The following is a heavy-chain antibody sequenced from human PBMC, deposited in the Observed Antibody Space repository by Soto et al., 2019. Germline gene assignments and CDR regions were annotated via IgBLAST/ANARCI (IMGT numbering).Heavy chain of an antibody. CDR3: ARDQYSSSLAIDP. J-gene: IGHJ5*02. D-gene: IGHD6-6*01. CDR1: GGSISSSSYY. V-gene: IGHV4-39*07. Sequence: SETLSLTCTVSGGSISSSSYYWGWIRQPPGKGLEWIGSIYYSGSTYYNPSLKSRVTISVDTSKNQFSLKLSSVTAADTAIYYCARDQYSSSLAIDPWGQGTLVTVSS. CDR2: IYYSGST.